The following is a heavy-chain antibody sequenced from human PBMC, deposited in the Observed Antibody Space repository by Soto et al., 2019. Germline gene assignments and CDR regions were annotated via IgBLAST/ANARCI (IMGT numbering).Heavy chain of an antibody. Sequence: SETLSVTCTVSGGSISSSSYFWGWIRQPPGKGLEWIGSMYYSGTTYYNPSLKSRVTISVDTSKNQFSLKLSSVTAADTAVYYCARWGIVVVPAAKRRGDYWGQGTLVTVSS. CDR2: MYYSGTT. CDR1: GGSISSSSYF. CDR3: ARWGIVVVPAAKRRGDY. J-gene: IGHJ4*02. D-gene: IGHD2-2*01. V-gene: IGHV4-39*07.